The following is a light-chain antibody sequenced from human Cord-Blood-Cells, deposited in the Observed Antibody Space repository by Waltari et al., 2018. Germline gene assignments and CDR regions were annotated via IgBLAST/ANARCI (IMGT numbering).Light chain of an antibody. CDR3: QQSYSTLVT. J-gene: IGKJ1*01. Sequence: DIQMTQSPSSLSASVGARVTITCRASQGISSYLNWYQQKPGKAPKLLIYAASSLQSGVPSRFSGIGSGTDFSLTISSLQPEDFATYDCQQSYSTLVTFGQGTKVEIK. CDR1: QGISSY. V-gene: IGKV1-39*01. CDR2: AAS.